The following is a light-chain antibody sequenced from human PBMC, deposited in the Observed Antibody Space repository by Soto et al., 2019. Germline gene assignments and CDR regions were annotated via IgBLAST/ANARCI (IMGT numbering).Light chain of an antibody. J-gene: IGKJ1*01. CDR1: QSILYSSNNRNY. Sequence: DIVMTQSPDSLAESLGERATINCKSSQSILYSSNNRNYLAWYQQKPGQPPKLLIYWASTREFGVPDRFSGSGSGTDFTLTISSLQAEDVAVYFCQQYYTSPPTFGQGTKVEI. CDR2: WAS. CDR3: QQYYTSPPT. V-gene: IGKV4-1*01.